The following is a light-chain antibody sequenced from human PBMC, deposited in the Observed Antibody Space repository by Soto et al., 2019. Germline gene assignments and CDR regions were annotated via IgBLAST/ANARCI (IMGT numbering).Light chain of an antibody. CDR1: SSKIGTNS. CDR2: TTN. J-gene: IGLJ1*01. V-gene: IGLV1-44*01. CDR3: QSYDSSLSASYV. Sequence: QSALTQPHSASGTPGQRVTISCSGSSSKIGTNSVHWFQQLPGTAPKLLISTTNQRPSGVPDRFSGSKSGTSASLAITGLQAEDEADYYCQSYDSSLSASYVFGTGTKVTVL.